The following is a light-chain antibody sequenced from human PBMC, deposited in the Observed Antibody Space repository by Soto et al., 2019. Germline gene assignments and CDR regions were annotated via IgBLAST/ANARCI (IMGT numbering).Light chain of an antibody. J-gene: IGKJ1*01. Sequence: IVLTQSPCTLSLSPGERATLSCRASQSVSSSYLAWYQQKPGQAPRLLIYGASSRATGIPDRFSGSGSGTDFTLTISRLEPEDFAVYYCQQYDSSPRTFGQGTKVDTK. CDR3: QQYDSSPRT. V-gene: IGKV3-20*01. CDR1: QSVSSSY. CDR2: GAS.